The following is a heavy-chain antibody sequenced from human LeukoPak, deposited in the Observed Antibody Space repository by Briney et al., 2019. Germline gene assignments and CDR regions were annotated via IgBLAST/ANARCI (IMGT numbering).Heavy chain of an antibody. CDR2: ISGSGGST. D-gene: IGHD6-13*01. CDR1: GFTFSSYA. CDR3: AKGGRYTSSCPDY. Sequence: GGSLRLSCAASGFTFSSYAMGWVRQAPGKGLEWVSAISGSGGSTYYADSVKGRFTISRDNSKNTLYLQMNSLRAEDTAVYYCAKGGRYTSSCPDYWGQGTLVTVSS. J-gene: IGHJ4*02. V-gene: IGHV3-23*01.